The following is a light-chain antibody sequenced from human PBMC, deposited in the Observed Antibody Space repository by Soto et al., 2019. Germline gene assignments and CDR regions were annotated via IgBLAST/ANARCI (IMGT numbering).Light chain of an antibody. CDR3: HQRSTWPFT. CDR2: DAS. J-gene: IGKJ3*01. CDR1: QSISSY. V-gene: IGKV3-11*01. Sequence: EIVLTQSPAILSLSPGERATLSCRASQSISSYLAWYQQQPDQAPRLLIYDASNMASGIPARFSGSRSGTDFTLTISSLEPEDFAVYYCHQRSTWPFTFGPGTKVDIK.